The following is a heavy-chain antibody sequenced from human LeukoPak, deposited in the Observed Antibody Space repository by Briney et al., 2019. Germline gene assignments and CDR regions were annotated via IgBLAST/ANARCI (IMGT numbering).Heavy chain of an antibody. D-gene: IGHD3-22*01. CDR2: IWYDGSNK. CDR1: GFIFNSYG. V-gene: IGHV3-30*02. Sequence: PGGSLRLSCAASGFIFNSYGMHWVRQAPGKGLEWVAFIWYDGSNKYYADSVKGRFTISRDNSKNTLYLQMNSLRVEDTAVYYCATLPYYYDSSGSYYFDYWGQGTVVTVSS. CDR3: ATLPYYYDSSGSYYFDY. J-gene: IGHJ4*02.